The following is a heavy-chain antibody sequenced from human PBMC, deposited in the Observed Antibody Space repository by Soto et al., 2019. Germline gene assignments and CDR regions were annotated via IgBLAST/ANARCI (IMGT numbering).Heavy chain of an antibody. CDR3: ARRYGGGFDY. Sequence: QVQLLESGPGLVKPSETLSLTCTVSGGSISSYYWSWIRQPPGKGLEWIGYIYSSGSTNYNPSLXGXVXIXXDTSKNQVSLKLSSVTAADTAVYYCARRYGGGFDYWGQGTLVTVSS. CDR2: IYSSGST. J-gene: IGHJ4*02. D-gene: IGHD3-10*01. CDR1: GGSISSYY. V-gene: IGHV4-59*08.